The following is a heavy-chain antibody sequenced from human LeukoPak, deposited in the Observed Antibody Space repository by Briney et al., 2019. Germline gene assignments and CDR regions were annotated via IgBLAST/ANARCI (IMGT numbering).Heavy chain of an antibody. Sequence: SETLSLTCAVYGGSFSGYYWSWIRQPPGKGLEWIGEINHSGSTYYNPSLKSRVTISVDTSKNQFSLKLSSVTAADTAVYYCAREGLRYFDWLLSEGGKNWFDPWGQGTLVTVSS. J-gene: IGHJ5*02. CDR2: INHSGST. V-gene: IGHV4-34*01. D-gene: IGHD3-9*01. CDR1: GGSFSGYY. CDR3: AREGLRYFDWLLSEGGKNWFDP.